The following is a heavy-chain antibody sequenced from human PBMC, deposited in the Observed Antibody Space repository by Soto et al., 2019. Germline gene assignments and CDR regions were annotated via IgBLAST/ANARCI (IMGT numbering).Heavy chain of an antibody. CDR3: ARLKVGTTSFDY. V-gene: IGHV5-51*01. CDR2: IYPGNSNT. Sequence: GESLKISCKGSGYGFSIHWVAWLRQMPGKGLEWVGIIYPGNSNTMYSPSFQGQVTISADTALSTTYLQWSSLKASDTAMYYCARLKVGTTSFDYWGQGTLVTVSS. J-gene: IGHJ4*02. CDR1: GYGFSIHW. D-gene: IGHD1-1*01.